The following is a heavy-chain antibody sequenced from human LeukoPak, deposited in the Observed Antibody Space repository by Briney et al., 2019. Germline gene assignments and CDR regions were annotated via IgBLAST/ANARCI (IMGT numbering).Heavy chain of an antibody. CDR1: GFTFSSYW. V-gene: IGHV3-74*01. Sequence: VGSLRLSCAASGFTFSSYWMHWVRQAPGKGLVWVSRIDSDGSSTSYADSVKGRFTISRDNAKNTMYLQMNSLKAEDTAVYYCARDMTGNVLDYWGQGTLVTVSS. D-gene: IGHD1-20*01. CDR2: IDSDGSST. CDR3: ARDMTGNVLDY. J-gene: IGHJ4*02.